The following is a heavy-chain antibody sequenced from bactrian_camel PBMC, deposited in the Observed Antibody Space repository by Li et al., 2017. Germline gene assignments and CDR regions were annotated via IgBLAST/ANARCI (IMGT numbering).Heavy chain of an antibody. V-gene: IGHV3S55*01. D-gene: IGHD3*01. Sequence: VQLVESGGGSVESGGSLRLSCTASGDTVDAYDMGWFRQPPGSACELVSTIDSDGRTFYADSVKGRFTISKDNVKNTQYLQMNSLKTEDTAMYYCAADPYMTCIPPNVPRFDFLGQGTQVTVS. CDR1: GDTVDAYD. J-gene: IGHJ4*01. CDR2: IDSDGRT.